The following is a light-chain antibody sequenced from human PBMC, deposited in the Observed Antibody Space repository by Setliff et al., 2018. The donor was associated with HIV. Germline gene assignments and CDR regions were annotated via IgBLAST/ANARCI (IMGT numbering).Light chain of an antibody. CDR3: SSYAITNTLP. CDR1: SSDVGGYSY. V-gene: IGLV2-14*01. CDR2: EVR. Sequence: QSALTQPASVSGSPGQSITISCTGTSSDVGGYSYVSWYQQHPGKAPKLIIYEVRNRPSGVSNRFSGSKSGNTASLTISGLQTDDEADYYCSSYAITNTLPFGTGTKVTV. J-gene: IGLJ1*01.